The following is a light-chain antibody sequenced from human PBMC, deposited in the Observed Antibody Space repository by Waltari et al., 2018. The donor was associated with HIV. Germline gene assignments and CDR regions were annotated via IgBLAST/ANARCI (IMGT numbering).Light chain of an antibody. CDR1: RSDIGNSKY. J-gene: IGLJ2*01. Sequence: QSALTQPASVSGSPGQSITISCTGARSDIGNSKYVPCYQHHPGIPPKLILYEDNKRPSGVSSRFSGSKSGKTASLTISGLQAEDESDYYCSSYTDSSVIFGGGTKVTVL. CDR2: EDN. CDR3: SSYTDSSVI. V-gene: IGLV2-14*01.